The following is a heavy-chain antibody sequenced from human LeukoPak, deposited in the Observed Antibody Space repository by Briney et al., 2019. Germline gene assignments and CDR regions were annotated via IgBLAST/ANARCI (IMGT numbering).Heavy chain of an antibody. CDR2: ISSSSSYI. CDR1: GFTFSSYS. Sequence: GGSLRLSCAASGFTFSSYSMNWVRQAPGKGLEWVSSISSSSSYIYYADSVKGRFTISRGNAKNSLYLQMNSLRAEDTAVCYCARDDYGDYIDYWGQGTLVTVSS. J-gene: IGHJ4*02. V-gene: IGHV3-21*01. CDR3: ARDDYGDYIDY. D-gene: IGHD4-17*01.